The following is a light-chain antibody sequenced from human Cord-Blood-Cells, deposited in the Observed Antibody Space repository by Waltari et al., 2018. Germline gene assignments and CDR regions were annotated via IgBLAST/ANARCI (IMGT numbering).Light chain of an antibody. CDR3: SSYTSSSTLDVV. CDR1: SSDVGGYHY. Sequence: QSALPQPAPVSGSLGQSITISCTGPSSDVGGYHYVSWYQQHPGKAPKRMIYDVSNRPSGVSNRFSGSTSGSTASLTISVLQAEDEADYYCSSYTSSSTLDVVFGGGTKLTVL. J-gene: IGLJ2*01. CDR2: DVS. V-gene: IGLV2-14*01.